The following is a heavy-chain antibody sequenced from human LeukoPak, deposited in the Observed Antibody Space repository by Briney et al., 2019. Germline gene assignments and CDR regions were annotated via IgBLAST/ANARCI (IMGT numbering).Heavy chain of an antibody. J-gene: IGHJ4*02. Sequence: GESLKISCKGSGYSFTSYWIGWVRQMPGKGLEWMGIIYPGDSDTRYSPSFQGQVTISADKSISTAYLQWSSLKASDTAMYYCARLRYCSGSSCPDPYYFDYWGQGTLVTVSS. D-gene: IGHD2-15*01. CDR1: GYSFTSYW. CDR2: IYPGDSDT. CDR3: ARLRYCSGSSCPDPYYFDY. V-gene: IGHV5-51*01.